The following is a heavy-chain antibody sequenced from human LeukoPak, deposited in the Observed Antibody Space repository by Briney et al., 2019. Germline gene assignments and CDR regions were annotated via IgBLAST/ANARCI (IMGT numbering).Heavy chain of an antibody. J-gene: IGHJ4*02. Sequence: GGSLRLSCAASGFTFSSFGMYWVRQAPGKGLEWLSYISTSSGTMYYADSVKGRFTISRDNAKNSLSLQMNSLRDEDTAVYYCARDHCTGGVCYYYSDYWGQGTLAAVSS. D-gene: IGHD2-8*02. CDR3: ARDHCTGGVCYYYSDY. V-gene: IGHV3-48*02. CDR1: GFTFSSFG. CDR2: ISTSSGTM.